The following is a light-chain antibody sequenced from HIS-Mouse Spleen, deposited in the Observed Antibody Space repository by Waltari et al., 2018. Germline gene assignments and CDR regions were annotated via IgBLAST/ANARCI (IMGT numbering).Light chain of an antibody. CDR1: SSDVGSYNL. J-gene: IGLJ1*01. V-gene: IGLV2-23*01. Sequence: QSALTQPASVSGSPGQSITISCTGTSSDVGSYNLVSWYQQHPGKAPKLMIYEGSKRPAGVSNRFSGSKSGNTASLTISGLQAEDEAEYYGCSYAGSSTYVFGTGTKVTVL. CDR3: CSYAGSSTYV. CDR2: EGS.